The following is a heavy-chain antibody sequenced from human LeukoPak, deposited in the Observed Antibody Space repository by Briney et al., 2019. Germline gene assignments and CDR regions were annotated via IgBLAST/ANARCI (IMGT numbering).Heavy chain of an antibody. D-gene: IGHD3-9*01. CDR3: AKDGHHSNFDWLLHPAWYYYYMDV. CDR2: ISGSGGST. J-gene: IGHJ6*03. V-gene: IGHV3-23*01. CDR1: GFTFSSYA. Sequence: PGGSLRLSCAASGFTFSSYAMSWVRQAPGKGLEWVSAISGSGGSTYYADSVKGRFTISRDNSKNTLYLQMNSLRAEDTAVYYCAKDGHHSNFDWLLHPAWYYYYMDVWGKGTTVTVSS.